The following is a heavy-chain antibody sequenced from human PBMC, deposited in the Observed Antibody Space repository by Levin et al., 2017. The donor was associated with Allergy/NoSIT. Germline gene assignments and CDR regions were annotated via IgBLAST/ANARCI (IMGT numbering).Heavy chain of an antibody. V-gene: IGHV4-59*01. CDR3: ARSGRVPGGDYFDY. D-gene: IGHD3-16*01. CDR2: IYYSGST. Sequence: SETLSLTCTVSGGSISSYYWSWIRQPPGKGLEWIGYIYYSGSTNYNPSLKSRVTISVDTSKNQFSLQLSSVTAADTAVYYCARSGRVPGGDYFDYWGQGTLVTVSS. J-gene: IGHJ4*02. CDR1: GGSISSYY.